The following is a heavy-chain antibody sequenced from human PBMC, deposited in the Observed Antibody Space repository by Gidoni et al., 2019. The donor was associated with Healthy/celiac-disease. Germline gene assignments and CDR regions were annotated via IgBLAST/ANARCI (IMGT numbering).Heavy chain of an antibody. D-gene: IGHD2-2*01. J-gene: IGHJ2*01. CDR1: GFTFSSYG. V-gene: IGHV3-33*01. Sequence: QVQLVESGGGVVQPGRSLRLSCAASGFTFSSYGMHWVRQAPGKGLEWVAVIWYDGSNKYYADSVKGRFTISRDNSKNTLYLQMNSLRAEDTAVYYCARVPAAFYWYFDLWGRGTLVTVSS. CDR2: IWYDGSNK. CDR3: ARVPAAFYWYFDL.